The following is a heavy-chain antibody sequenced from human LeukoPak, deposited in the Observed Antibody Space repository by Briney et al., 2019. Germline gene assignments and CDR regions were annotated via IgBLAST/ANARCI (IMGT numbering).Heavy chain of an antibody. Sequence: GASVKVSCKASGYTFTSYDINWVRQASGQGLEWMGWMEPNSGKTFYAQKFQGRVSMTRNSSINTADTHLTSLTSEDTAVYYCARAQSGSYGFDPWGQGTLVTVSS. CDR1: GYTFTSYD. CDR2: MEPNSGKT. J-gene: IGHJ5*02. CDR3: ARAQSGSYGFDP. V-gene: IGHV1-8*01. D-gene: IGHD3-16*01.